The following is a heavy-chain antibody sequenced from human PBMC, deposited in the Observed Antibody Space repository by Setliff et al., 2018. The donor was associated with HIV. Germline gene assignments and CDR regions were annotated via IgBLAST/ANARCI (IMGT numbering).Heavy chain of an antibody. CDR3: ARGSCSGCYLSEY. Sequence: SVKVSCKASGGTFSLYAINWVRQAPGQGREWMGGIIPIFNTANYGQKFQGRVTITADGSTSTAYMELSSLRSEETAVYYCARGSCSGCYLSEYWGLGTLVTVSS. V-gene: IGHV1-69*13. CDR1: GGTFSLYA. CDR2: IIPIFNTA. J-gene: IGHJ4*02. D-gene: IGHD6-19*01.